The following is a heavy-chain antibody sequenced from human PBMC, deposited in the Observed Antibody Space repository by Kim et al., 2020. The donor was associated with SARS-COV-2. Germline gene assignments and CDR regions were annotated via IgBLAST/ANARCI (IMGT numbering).Heavy chain of an antibody. CDR2: IYYTGST. CDR3: ARRRGYSVGGGPEDYFDY. Sequence: SETLSLTCAVSGGSISSRSYYWGWIRQPPGKGLEWIGNIYYTGSTYYNPSLMSRVTISVDTSKNQFSLKVSSVTAADTAVYYCARRRGYSVGGGPEDYFDYWGQGTLVTVSS. CDR1: GGSISSRSYY. D-gene: IGHD5-18*01. V-gene: IGHV4-39*01. J-gene: IGHJ4*02.